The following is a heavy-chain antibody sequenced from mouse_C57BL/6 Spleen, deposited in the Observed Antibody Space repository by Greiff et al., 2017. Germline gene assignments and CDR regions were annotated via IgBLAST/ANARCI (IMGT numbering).Heavy chain of an antibody. D-gene: IGHD1-1*01. CDR1: GFTFSDYG. J-gene: IGHJ4*01. Sequence: DVMLVESGGGLVKPGGSLKLSCAASGFTFSDYGMHWVRQAPEKGLEWVAYISSGSSTIYYADTVKGRFTISRDNAKNTLFLQMTSLRSEDTAMYYCARNYYGSSQPMDYWGQGTSVTVSS. CDR2: ISSGSSTI. V-gene: IGHV5-17*01. CDR3: ARNYYGSSQPMDY.